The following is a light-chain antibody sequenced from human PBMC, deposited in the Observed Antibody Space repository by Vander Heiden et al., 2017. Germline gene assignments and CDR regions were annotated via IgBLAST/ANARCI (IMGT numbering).Light chain of an antibody. CDR2: AAS. V-gene: IGKV1-8*01. J-gene: IGKJ1*01. Sequence: IRITQFPSSLPASTEDRVAITCRASQGINTYLVWYQEKAGKAPKLLIYAASTVQSGVPSRFSGSGSGTDFTLTISRLQSEDSATYYCLQYYAYPQTFGQGTKVEI. CDR3: LQYYAYPQT. CDR1: QGINTY.